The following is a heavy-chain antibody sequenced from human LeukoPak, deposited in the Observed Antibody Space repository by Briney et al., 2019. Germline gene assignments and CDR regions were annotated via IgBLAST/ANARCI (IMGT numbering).Heavy chain of an antibody. CDR3: ARYTRYYGSGSYKSTKYALDI. CDR1: GGSISSYY. CDR2: IYYSRST. V-gene: IGHV4-59*01. D-gene: IGHD3-10*01. Sequence: PSETLSLTCTVSGGSISSYYWSWIRQPPGKGLEWIGYIYYSRSTNYNPSLKSRVTISVDTSKNQFSLKLSSVTAADTAVYYCARYTRYYGSGSYKSTKYALDIWGQGTMVTVSS. J-gene: IGHJ3*02.